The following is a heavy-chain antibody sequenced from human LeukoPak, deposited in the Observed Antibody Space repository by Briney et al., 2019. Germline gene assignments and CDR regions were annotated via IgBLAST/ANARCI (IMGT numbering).Heavy chain of an antibody. CDR3: ARLSRHYFVF. Sequence: SDTLSLTCTVSGGSISAYCWSWIRQPPGQGLEWIGDVFYTGATNCNPSLESRVTISVDTSKNQFSLNLTPVTPADAAVYYCARLSRHYFVFWGRGTPVAVSS. J-gene: IGHJ4*02. CDR1: GGSISAYC. CDR2: VFYTGAT. V-gene: IGHV4-59*08.